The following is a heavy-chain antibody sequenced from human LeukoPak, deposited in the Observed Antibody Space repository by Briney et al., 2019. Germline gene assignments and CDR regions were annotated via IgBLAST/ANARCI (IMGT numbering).Heavy chain of an antibody. V-gene: IGHV4-34*01. CDR2: INHSGST. CDR1: GGSFSGYY. J-gene: IGHJ5*02. D-gene: IGHD3-10*01. Sequence: PSETLSLTCAVYGGSFSGYYWSWIRQPPGKGLEWIGEINHSGSTNYNPSLKSRVTISVDTSKNQFSLKLSSVTAADTAVYYCARGLVVRGVNPRLWFEPWGQGTLVTVSS. CDR3: ARGLVVRGVNPRLWFEP.